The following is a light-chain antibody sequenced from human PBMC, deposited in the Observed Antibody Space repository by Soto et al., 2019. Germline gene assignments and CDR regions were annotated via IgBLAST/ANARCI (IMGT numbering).Light chain of an antibody. V-gene: IGKV3-15*01. J-gene: IGKJ5*01. Sequence: DIVITQTPETLSVSPGERVTLSCRASQSVGSNLAWYQHKPGQAPRLLIYGVSTRATGIPARFSGSASGTEFTLTISSLQSEDFAVYSCQQDNYWPITFAPGTLLEIK. CDR2: GVS. CDR3: QQDNYWPIT. CDR1: QSVGSN.